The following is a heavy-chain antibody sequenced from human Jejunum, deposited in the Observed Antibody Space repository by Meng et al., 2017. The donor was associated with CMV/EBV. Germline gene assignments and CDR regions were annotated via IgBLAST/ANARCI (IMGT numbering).Heavy chain of an antibody. CDR1: GCTFSGYA. CDR2: ITGSDGST. Sequence: GSLRVSGVASGCTFSGYAMGWVRQAPGKGLEWVSVITGSDGSTYYADSVKGRFAISRDTSKNTLYLQMNSLRAEDTAVYYCAKLSDAWGQGTLVTVSS. J-gene: IGHJ5*02. CDR3: AKLSDA. V-gene: IGHV3-23*01.